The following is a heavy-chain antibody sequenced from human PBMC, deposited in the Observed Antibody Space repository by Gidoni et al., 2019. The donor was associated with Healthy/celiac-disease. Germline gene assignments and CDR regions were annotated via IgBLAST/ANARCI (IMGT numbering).Heavy chain of an antibody. CDR3: ARGDYVDYGWFDP. V-gene: IGHV1-69*02. D-gene: IGHD4-17*01. J-gene: IGHJ5*02. Sequence: QVELVQSGAEVKKPGSSVKASCKASGGTFSSYTISWVRQAPGQGLEWRGRIIPILGIANYAQKFQGGVTITADKATSTAYMELSSLRSEDTAVYYCARGDYVDYGWFDPWGQGTLVTVSS. CDR1: GGTFSSYT. CDR2: IIPILGIA.